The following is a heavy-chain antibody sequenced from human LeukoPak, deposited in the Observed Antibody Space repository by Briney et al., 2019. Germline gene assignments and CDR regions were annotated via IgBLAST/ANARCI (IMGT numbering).Heavy chain of an antibody. D-gene: IGHD3-22*01. CDR1: GYTFTSYD. V-gene: IGHV1-8*01. CDR2: MNPNSGNT. CDR3: AKDTSLYDSSGYYSDY. Sequence: ASVKVSCKASGYTFTSYDINWVRRATGQGLEWMGWMNPNSGNTGYAQKFQGRVTMTRNTSISTAYMELSSLRAEDTAVYYCAKDTSLYDSSGYYSDYWGQGTLVTVSS. J-gene: IGHJ4*02.